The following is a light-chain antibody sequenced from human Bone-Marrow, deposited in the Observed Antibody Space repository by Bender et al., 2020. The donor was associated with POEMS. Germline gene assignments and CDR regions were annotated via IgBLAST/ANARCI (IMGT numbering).Light chain of an antibody. CDR2: TNN. CDR3: CSYTTSNTGV. Sequence: QSLLTQSPSASGTPGQRVTISCSGGASNIGRNFVCWYQHLPGTAPRLLIYTNNERPSGVPDRFSGSKSGNTASLTISGLQTEDEADYYCCSYTTSNTGVFGTGTKVTVL. CDR1: ASNIGRNF. J-gene: IGLJ1*01. V-gene: IGLV1-44*01.